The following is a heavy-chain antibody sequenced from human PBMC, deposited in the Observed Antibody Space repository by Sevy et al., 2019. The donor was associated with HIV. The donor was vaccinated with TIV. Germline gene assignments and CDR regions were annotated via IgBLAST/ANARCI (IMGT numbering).Heavy chain of an antibody. CDR3: VTDDRPSGWLFDF. CDR2: INRDESAT. Sequence: GGSLRLSCAASGFSFRSYWMTWVRQAPGKGLEWVANINRDESATNYVGSVKGRFTIFRDNAKNLLYLQMNSLRVDDSVVDYCVTDDRPSGWLFDFWGPGTQVTVSS. D-gene: IGHD6-19*01. J-gene: IGHJ4*02. CDR1: GFSFRSYW. V-gene: IGHV3-7*01.